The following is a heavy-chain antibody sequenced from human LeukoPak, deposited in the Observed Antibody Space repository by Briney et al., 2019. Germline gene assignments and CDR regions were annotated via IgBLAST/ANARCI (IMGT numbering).Heavy chain of an antibody. CDR3: AADSGVYCSGGGCYSASNFDY. J-gene: IGHJ4*02. CDR1: GFTFTSSG. CDR2: IVVGSGIT. V-gene: IGHV1-58*01. D-gene: IGHD2-15*01. Sequence: SVKVSCKASGFTFTSSGVQWVRQARGQRLEWIGWIVVGSGITNYAQKFQERVTISRDMSTSTAFTELSSLRSEDTAMYYCAADSGVYCSGGGCYSASNFDYWGQGTLVTVSS.